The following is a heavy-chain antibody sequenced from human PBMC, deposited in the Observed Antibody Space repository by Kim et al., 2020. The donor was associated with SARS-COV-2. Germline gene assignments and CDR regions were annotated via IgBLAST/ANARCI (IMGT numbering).Heavy chain of an antibody. J-gene: IGHJ6*02. V-gene: IGHV3-66*01. CDR2: IYSGGGT. CDR3: ARVRGDYYYGLDV. CDR1: GFTFSSDS. Sequence: GGSLRLSCTASGFTFSSDSVSWVRQTPGKGLEWVSVIYSGGGTYYTGSVRGRFTISRDNFKNTVYLQMNRLRVDDTAFYYCARVRGDYYYGLDVWGQGTTVTVSS. D-gene: IGHD3-10*01.